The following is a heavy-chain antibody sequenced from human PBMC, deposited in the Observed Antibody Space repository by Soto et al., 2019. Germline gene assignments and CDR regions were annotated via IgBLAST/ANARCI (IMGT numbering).Heavy chain of an antibody. CDR3: ATGKEMGVYYYYYYGMDV. Sequence: ASVKVFCKASGYTFTDYYIHWVRQAPGQGLEWMGWINPNSGGTNYAEKFQGRVTMTRDTAISTAYMELSRLRLDDTAVYYCATGKEMGVYYYYYYGMDVWGRGTTVTVSS. V-gene: IGHV1-2*02. D-gene: IGHD1-26*01. J-gene: IGHJ6*02. CDR1: GYTFTDYY. CDR2: INPNSGGT.